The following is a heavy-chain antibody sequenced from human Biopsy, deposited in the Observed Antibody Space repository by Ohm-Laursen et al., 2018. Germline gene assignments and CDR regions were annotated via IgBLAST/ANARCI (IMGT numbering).Heavy chain of an antibody. CDR3: ARDSGILNYGNFKYYHYYGMDV. CDR2: IYYSVMT. Sequence: GTLSLTCTVSGGSISDDYWSWIRQPPGKGLEWIGHIYYSVMTNYNPSLQSRVSISVDTSRNQVSLTLSSVTAADTTVYYCARDSGILNYGNFKYYHYYGMDVWGQGTKVTVSS. CDR1: GGSISDDY. J-gene: IGHJ6*02. D-gene: IGHD4-11*01. V-gene: IGHV4-59*01.